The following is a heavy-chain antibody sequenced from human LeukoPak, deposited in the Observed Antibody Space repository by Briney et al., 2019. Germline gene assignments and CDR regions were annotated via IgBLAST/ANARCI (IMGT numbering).Heavy chain of an antibody. CDR2: IRSKAYGGTT. J-gene: IGHJ4*02. V-gene: IGHV3-49*03. CDR3: TREEVYDFWSALRDY. CDR1: GFTFGDHA. D-gene: IGHD3-3*01. Sequence: PGRSLSLSCTASGFTFGDHAMSWFRQAPGKGLEGVGFIRSKAYGGTTEYAASVKGRFTISRDDSKSIAYLQMNSLKTEDTAVYYCTREEVYDFWSALRDYWGQGTLVTVSS.